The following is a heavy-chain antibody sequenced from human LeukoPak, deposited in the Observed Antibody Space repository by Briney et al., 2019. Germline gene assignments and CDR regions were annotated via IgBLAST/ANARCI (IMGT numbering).Heavy chain of an antibody. V-gene: IGHV3-7*05. CDR3: ARASAATHFAMDV. Sequence: QPGGSLRLSCEVSGFGFSSYWMTWVRQAPGKGLEWVANIEQDGSEKYYVDSVKGRFTISRDNAKNSLSLQMNSLRAEDTAVYYCARASAATHFAMDVWGQGTTVTVSS. CDR1: GFGFSSYW. D-gene: IGHD6-13*01. J-gene: IGHJ6*02. CDR2: IEQDGSEK.